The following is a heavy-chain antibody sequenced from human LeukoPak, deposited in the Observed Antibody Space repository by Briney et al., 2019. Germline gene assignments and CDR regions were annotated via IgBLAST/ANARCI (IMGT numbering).Heavy chain of an antibody. CDR2: IYYSGST. CDR1: GGSISSYY. Sequence: SETLSLXCTVSGGSISSYYWSWIRQPPGKELESIGYIYYSGSTNYNPSLKSRLTISVDTSKNQFSLKLTSVTAADTSVYYCSRATSSWRPFDYWGQGALVTVSS. D-gene: IGHD6-13*01. V-gene: IGHV4-59*01. J-gene: IGHJ4*02. CDR3: SRATSSWRPFDY.